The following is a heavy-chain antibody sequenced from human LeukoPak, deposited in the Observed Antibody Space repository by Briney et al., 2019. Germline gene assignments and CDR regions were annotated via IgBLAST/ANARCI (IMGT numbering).Heavy chain of an antibody. J-gene: IGHJ3*02. CDR1: GFTFSNYW. V-gene: IGHV3-74*01. CDR3: TREIDAFDI. Sequence: GGSLRLSCAASGFTFSNYWMHWVRQAPGKGLVWVSGIQSDGSKTIYADSAKGRFTISRGNAENNLYLQMNSLRAEDTAIYYCTREIDAFDIWGLGTMVTVSS. CDR2: IQSDGSKT.